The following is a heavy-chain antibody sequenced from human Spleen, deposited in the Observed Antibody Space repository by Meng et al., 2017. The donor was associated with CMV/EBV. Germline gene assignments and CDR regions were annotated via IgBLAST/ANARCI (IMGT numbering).Heavy chain of an antibody. CDR3: ARIERRRILKYCGSDCSTTDY. D-gene: IGHD2-21*02. V-gene: IGHV4-4*02. CDR2: IYHSGST. J-gene: IGHJ4*02. Sequence: VQLQDSGPGLVKPSGTLSLTCAVSGGSISSSNLWTWVRQVPGKGLEWIGEIYHSGSTNYNPSLKSRVTISVDKFKNQFSLKLGSVTAADTAVYYCARIERRRILKYCGSDCSTTDYWGQGTLVTVSS. CDR1: GGSISSSNL.